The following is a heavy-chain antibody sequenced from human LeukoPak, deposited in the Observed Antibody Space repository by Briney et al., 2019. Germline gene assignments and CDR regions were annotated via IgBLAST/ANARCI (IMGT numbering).Heavy chain of an antibody. J-gene: IGHJ4*02. Sequence: PGGSLRLSCAASGFTFSSYAVHWVRQAPGKGLEWVAVISYDGSNKYYADSVKGRFTISRDNSKNTLYLQMNSLRAEDTAVYYCARAKSYFDFDYWGQGTLVTVSS. D-gene: IGHD3-9*01. CDR2: ISYDGSNK. V-gene: IGHV3-30-3*01. CDR3: ARAKSYFDFDY. CDR1: GFTFSSYA.